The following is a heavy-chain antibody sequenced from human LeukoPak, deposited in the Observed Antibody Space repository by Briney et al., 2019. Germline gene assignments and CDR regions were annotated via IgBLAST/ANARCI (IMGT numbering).Heavy chain of an antibody. D-gene: IGHD3-22*01. V-gene: IGHV1-69*02. CDR2: IIPILGIA. CDR1: GGTFSSYT. Sequence: SVKVSCKASGGTFSSYTISWVRQAPGQGLEWMGRIIPILGIANYAQKLQGRVTITADKSTSTAYMELSSLRSEDTAVYYCASLGYYYDSSGEGYFDYWGQGTLVTVSS. J-gene: IGHJ4*02. CDR3: ASLGYYYDSSGEGYFDY.